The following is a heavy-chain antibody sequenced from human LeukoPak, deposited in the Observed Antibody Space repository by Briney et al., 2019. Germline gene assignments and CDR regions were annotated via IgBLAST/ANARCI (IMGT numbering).Heavy chain of an antibody. V-gene: IGHV3-23*01. CDR2: ISGSGGST. CDR1: GFTFSSYA. J-gene: IGHJ6*03. CDR3: ARTHGGYCSSTSCRYYYYYMDV. Sequence: GGSLRLSCAASGFTFSSYAMSWVRQAPGKGLEWVSAISGSGGSTYYADSVKGRFTISRDNSKNTLYLQMNSLRAEDTAVYYCARTHGGYCSSTSCRYYYYYMDVWGKGTTVTVSS. D-gene: IGHD2-2*01.